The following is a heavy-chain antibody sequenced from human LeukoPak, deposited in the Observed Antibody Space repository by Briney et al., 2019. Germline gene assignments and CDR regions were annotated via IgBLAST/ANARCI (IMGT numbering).Heavy chain of an antibody. CDR3: ATYCSGGSCYTGLYFDY. V-gene: IGHV3-7*01. CDR2: IKQDGSEK. Sequence: GGSLRLSCAASGFTFSSYWMSWVRQAPGKGLEWVANIKQDGSEKYYVDSVKGRFTISRDNAKNSLYLQMNSLRAEDTAVYYCATYCSGGSCYTGLYFDYWSQGTLVTVSS. D-gene: IGHD2-15*01. CDR1: GFTFSSYW. J-gene: IGHJ4*02.